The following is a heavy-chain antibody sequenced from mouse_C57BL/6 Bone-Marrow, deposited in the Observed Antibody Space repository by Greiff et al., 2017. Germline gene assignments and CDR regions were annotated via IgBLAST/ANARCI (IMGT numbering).Heavy chain of an antibody. V-gene: IGHV5-12*01. CDR2: ISNGGGST. CDR3: ARQRFAY. CDR1: GFTFSDYY. Sequence: EVKVVESGGGLVQPGGSLKLSCAASGFTFSDYYMYWVRQTPEKRLEWVAYISNGGGSTYYPDTVKGRFTISRGNAKNTLYLQMSRLKSEDTAMYYCARQRFAYWGQGTLVTVSA. J-gene: IGHJ3*01.